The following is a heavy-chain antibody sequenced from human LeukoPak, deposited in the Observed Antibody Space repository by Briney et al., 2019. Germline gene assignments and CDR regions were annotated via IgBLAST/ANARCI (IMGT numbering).Heavy chain of an antibody. Sequence: PGTSLRLSCAASGFTFSTYGMHWVRQAPGKGLEWVALITYDGYYKYYSDSVKGRFTISSDTSKNTLSLQMNSLRAEDTAVYYCARGLSPVVRASPMGYWGQGTLVTVSS. V-gene: IGHV3-30*03. D-gene: IGHD3-10*01. J-gene: IGHJ4*02. CDR2: ITYDGYYK. CDR1: GFTFSTYG. CDR3: ARGLSPVVRASPMGY.